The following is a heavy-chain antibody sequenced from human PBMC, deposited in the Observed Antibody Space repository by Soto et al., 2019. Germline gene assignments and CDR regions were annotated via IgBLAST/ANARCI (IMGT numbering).Heavy chain of an antibody. J-gene: IGHJ4*02. V-gene: IGHV3-21*01. CDR1: GFTFSSYS. CDR3: ASAVVPAARKYY. D-gene: IGHD2-2*01. Sequence: EVQLVESGGGLIKPGGSLRLSCAASGFTFSSYSMNWVRQAPGKGLEWVSSISSSSSYIYYADSVKGRFTISRDNAKNSLYLQMNSLRAEDTAVYYCASAVVPAARKYYWGQGTLVTVSS. CDR2: ISSSSSYI.